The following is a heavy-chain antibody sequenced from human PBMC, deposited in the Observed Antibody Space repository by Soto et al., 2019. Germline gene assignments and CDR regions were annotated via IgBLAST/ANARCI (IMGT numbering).Heavy chain of an antibody. CDR3: AKVGDGDSSGPNWFDP. J-gene: IGHJ5*02. CDR1: GFTFSSYA. Sequence: GGSLRLSCAASGFTFSSYAMSWVRQAPGKGLAWVSAISGSGGSTYYADSVKGRFTISRDNSKNTLYLQMNSLRAEDTAVYYCAKVGDGDSSGPNWFDPWGQGTLVTVSS. V-gene: IGHV3-23*01. D-gene: IGHD3-22*01. CDR2: ISGSGGST.